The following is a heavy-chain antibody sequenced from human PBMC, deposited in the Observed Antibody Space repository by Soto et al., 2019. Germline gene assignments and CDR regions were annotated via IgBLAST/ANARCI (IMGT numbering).Heavy chain of an antibody. CDR3: ARTPGRHLDF. Sequence: SETLSLSCTVSYGSISVSNVFWGWVRHPPGKGLEWIGNIDYSVTACFNPSLGTRVTFPVDTSTNQFSLTIYSVTAADTAVHYCARTPGRHLDFCGQGILVTVSS. V-gene: IGHV4-39*01. D-gene: IGHD2-15*01. CDR1: YGSISVSNVF. CDR2: IDYSVTA. J-gene: IGHJ4*02.